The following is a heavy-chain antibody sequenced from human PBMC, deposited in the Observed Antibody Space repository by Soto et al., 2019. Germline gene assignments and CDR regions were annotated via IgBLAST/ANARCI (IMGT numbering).Heavy chain of an antibody. V-gene: IGHV6-1*01. CDR1: GDSVSSNSAA. CDR3: ARSYDFWSGYYTADYYYYGMDV. D-gene: IGHD3-3*01. J-gene: IGHJ6*02. Sequence: PSQTLSLTCAISGDSVSSNSAAWNWIRQSPSRGLEWLGRTYYRSKWYNDYAVSVKSRITINPDTSKNQFSLQLNSVTPEDTAVYYCARSYDFWSGYYTADYYYYGMDVWDQGTTVTVSS. CDR2: TYYRSKWYN.